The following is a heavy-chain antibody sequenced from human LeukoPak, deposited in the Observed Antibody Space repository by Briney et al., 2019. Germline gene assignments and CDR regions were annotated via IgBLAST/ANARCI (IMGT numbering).Heavy chain of an antibody. CDR3: ARDRPYYYDSSGYLDY. CDR1: GGSISSSY. CDR2: IYTSGST. J-gene: IGHJ4*02. D-gene: IGHD3-22*01. V-gene: IGHV4-4*07. Sequence: SETLSLTCTVSGGSISSSYWGWIRQPPGKGLEWIGRIYTSGSTNYNPSLKSRVTMSVDTSKNQFSLKLSSVTAADTAVYYCARDRPYYYDSSGYLDYWGQGTLVTVSS.